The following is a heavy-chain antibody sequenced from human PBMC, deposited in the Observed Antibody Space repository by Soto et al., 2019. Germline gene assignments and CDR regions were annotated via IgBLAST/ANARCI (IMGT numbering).Heavy chain of an antibody. CDR2: IYYSGST. CDR1: GGSISSSSYY. J-gene: IGHJ4*02. Sequence: SETLSLTCTVSGGSISSSSYYWGWIRQPPGKGLEWIGSIYYSGSTYYNPSLKSRVTISVDTSKNQFSLKLSSVTAADTAVYYCARRMVFGVVYYFDYWGQGTLVTVSS. V-gene: IGHV4-39*01. D-gene: IGHD3-3*01. CDR3: ARRMVFGVVYYFDY.